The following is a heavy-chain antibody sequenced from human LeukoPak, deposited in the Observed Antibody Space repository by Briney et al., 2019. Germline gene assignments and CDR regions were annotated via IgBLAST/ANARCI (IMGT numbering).Heavy chain of an antibody. D-gene: IGHD4-17*01. J-gene: IGHJ4*02. CDR1: GFTFSTYT. CDR3: ARKYGDEGDY. V-gene: IGHV3-30-3*01. Sequence: GGSLRLSCAASGFTFSTYTIHWVRQAPGKGLEWAAGISYDGSNKYYADSVEGRFTISRDNSKNTLYLQMNSLRAEDTAVYYCARKYGDEGDYWGQGTLVTVSS. CDR2: ISYDGSNK.